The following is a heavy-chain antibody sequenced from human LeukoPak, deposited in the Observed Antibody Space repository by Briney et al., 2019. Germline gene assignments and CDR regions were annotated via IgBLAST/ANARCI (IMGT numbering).Heavy chain of an antibody. D-gene: IGHD6-13*01. CDR2: IKEDGTKK. CDR1: GFTFNTFW. J-gene: IGHJ5*02. CDR3: ARDAAGYDP. Sequence: GGSLRLSCAASGFTFNTFWMSWVSQPPGKGLEWVANIKEDGTKKYYVDSVKGRFTISRDNAENSLYLQMNSLRAEDTAVYYCARDAAGYDPWGQGTLVTVSS. V-gene: IGHV3-7*01.